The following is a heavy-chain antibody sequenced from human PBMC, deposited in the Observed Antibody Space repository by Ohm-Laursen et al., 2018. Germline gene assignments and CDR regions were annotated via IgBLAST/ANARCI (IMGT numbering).Heavy chain of an antibody. V-gene: IGHV1-46*01. J-gene: IGHJ6*02. Sequence: ASVKVSCKASGYTFTGYYMHWVRQAPGQGLEWMGIINPSGGSTSYAQKFQGRVTMTRDTSTSTVYMELSSLRSEDTAVYYCAANGSSSSGPSYYYYGMDVWGQGTTVTVSS. D-gene: IGHD6-6*01. CDR1: GYTFTGYY. CDR3: AANGSSSSGPSYYYYGMDV. CDR2: INPSGGST.